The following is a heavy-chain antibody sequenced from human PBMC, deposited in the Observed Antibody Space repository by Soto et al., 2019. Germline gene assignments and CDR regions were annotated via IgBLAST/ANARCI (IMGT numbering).Heavy chain of an antibody. J-gene: IGHJ5*02. CDR1: GFTFSSYA. Sequence: EVPLLESGGGLVQPGGSLRLSFAASGFTFSSYAMSWVRQAPGKGLEWVSAISGSGGSTYYADSVKGRFTISRDNSKNTLYLQMNSLRAEDTAVYYCAKDRLMITFGGVTFDPWGQGTLVTVSS. D-gene: IGHD3-16*01. CDR3: AKDRLMITFGGVTFDP. V-gene: IGHV3-23*01. CDR2: ISGSGGST.